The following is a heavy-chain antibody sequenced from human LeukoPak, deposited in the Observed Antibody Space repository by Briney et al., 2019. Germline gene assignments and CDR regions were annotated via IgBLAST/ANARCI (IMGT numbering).Heavy chain of an antibody. D-gene: IGHD5-18*01. CDR3: ARDQGLTAPPPYGLDV. J-gene: IGHJ6*02. Sequence: SVQVSCKTSGGTFSTSAITWVRQAPGQGLEWMGRIIPVLNITTYAQRFRGRVTITADTSTSTVYMELSSLRSEETAVYYCARDQGLTAPPPYGLDVWGQGTTVIVSS. CDR1: GGTFSTSA. V-gene: IGHV1-69*04. CDR2: IIPVLNIT.